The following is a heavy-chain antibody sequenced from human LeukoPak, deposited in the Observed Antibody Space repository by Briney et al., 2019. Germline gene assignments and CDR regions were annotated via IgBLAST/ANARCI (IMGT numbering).Heavy chain of an antibody. J-gene: IGHJ3*02. CDR2: ISWNSGSI. V-gene: IGHV3-9*01. Sequence: PGRSLRLSCAASGFNFDDYAMHWVRQAPGKGLEWVSGISWNSGSIGYADSVKGRFTISRDNAKNSLYLQMNSLRAEDTALYYCAKALSSWYRDDAFDIWGQGTMVTVSS. CDR1: GFNFDDYA. CDR3: AKALSSWYRDDAFDI. D-gene: IGHD6-13*01.